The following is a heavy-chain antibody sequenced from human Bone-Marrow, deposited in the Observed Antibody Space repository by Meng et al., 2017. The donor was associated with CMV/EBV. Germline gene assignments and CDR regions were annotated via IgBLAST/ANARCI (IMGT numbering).Heavy chain of an antibody. CDR3: ASAAEPVSHDYNAYYYYYYGIDV. D-gene: IGHD4-11*01. CDR2: ISSSSSYI. CDR1: GFTFSSYS. V-gene: IGHV3-21*01. J-gene: IGHJ6*02. Sequence: GGSLRLSCAASGFTFSSYSMNWVRQAPGKGLEWVSSISSSSSYIYYADSVKGRFTISRDNDKNSLYLQMNSLRAEDTAVYYCASAAEPVSHDYNAYYYYYYGIDVWGQGTTVTVSS.